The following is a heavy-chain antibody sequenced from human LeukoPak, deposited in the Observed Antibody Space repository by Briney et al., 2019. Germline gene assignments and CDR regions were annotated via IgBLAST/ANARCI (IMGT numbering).Heavy chain of an antibody. Sequence: GGSLRLSCAASGFTFRNYGMGWVRQVPGKGLEWVSSIDASGGTTHYADSVKGRFTTSRDNSKNTLYLQMNSLRAEDTAVYYCARRAGAYPHPYDYWGQGTLVTVSS. V-gene: IGHV3-23*01. D-gene: IGHD3-16*01. CDR1: GFTFRNYG. J-gene: IGHJ4*02. CDR3: ARRAGAYPHPYDY. CDR2: IDASGGTT.